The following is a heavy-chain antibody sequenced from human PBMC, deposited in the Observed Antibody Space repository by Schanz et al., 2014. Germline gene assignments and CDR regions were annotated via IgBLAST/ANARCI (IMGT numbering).Heavy chain of an antibody. CDR1: GGSISSFY. V-gene: IGHV4-4*07. Sequence: QVQLQESGPGLVKPSETLSLTCTVSGGSISSFYWSWIRQPAGKGLEWIGRIYTNGSTKYNPSLKSRFTMSVDTSKTQFPLKLSSVTAADTAVYYCARGGYCSRTSCYFKGGWFDPWGQGTLVTVSS. CDR2: IYTNGST. J-gene: IGHJ5*02. D-gene: IGHD2-2*01. CDR3: ARGGYCSRTSCYFKGGWFDP.